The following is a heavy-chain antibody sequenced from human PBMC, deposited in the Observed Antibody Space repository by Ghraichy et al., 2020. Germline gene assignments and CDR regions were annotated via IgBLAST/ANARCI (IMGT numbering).Heavy chain of an antibody. J-gene: IGHJ3*01. Sequence: GGSLRLSCAASGFMFSNYAMNWVRQSPGKGLEWVSTISAAGDITSYADSVKGRISITRDNSKNTLYLQINSLRTEDTAVYYCANSADCGGDCYSGPWAFEVWGQGTLVTVSS. CDR2: ISAAGDIT. CDR1: GFMFSNYA. V-gene: IGHV3-23*01. D-gene: IGHD2-21*01. CDR3: ANSADCGGDCYSGPWAFEV.